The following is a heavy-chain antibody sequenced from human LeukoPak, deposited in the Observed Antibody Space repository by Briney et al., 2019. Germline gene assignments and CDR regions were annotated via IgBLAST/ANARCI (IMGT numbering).Heavy chain of an antibody. CDR1: GYRFTSLG. D-gene: IGHD6-19*01. V-gene: IGHV1-18*01. Sequence: SVKVSCQACGYRFTSLGISWVRQAPGQPLEGMGWISTYNGYTNSAQNFQGRVTMTTDTSTSTVYMELRSLRSDDTAVYYCARERASSGWYLDYWGQGTLVIVSS. J-gene: IGHJ4*02. CDR3: ARERASSGWYLDY. CDR2: ISTYNGYT.